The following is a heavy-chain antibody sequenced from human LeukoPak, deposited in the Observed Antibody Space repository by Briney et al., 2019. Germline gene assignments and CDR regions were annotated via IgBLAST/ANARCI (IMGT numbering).Heavy chain of an antibody. V-gene: IGHV3-11*04. CDR1: GFTFSDYY. J-gene: IGHJ4*02. D-gene: IGHD1-26*01. CDR3: AREQGELLHRFDY. CDR2: ISSSGSTI. Sequence: GGSLRLSCAASGFTFSDYYMSWIRQAPGKGLEWVSYISSSGSTIYYAGSVKGRFTISRDNAKNSLYLQMNSLRAEDTAVYYCAREQGELLHRFDYWGQGTLVTVSS.